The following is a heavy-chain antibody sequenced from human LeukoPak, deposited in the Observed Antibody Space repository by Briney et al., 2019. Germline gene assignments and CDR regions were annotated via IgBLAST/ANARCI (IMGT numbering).Heavy chain of an antibody. V-gene: IGHV4-39*07. CDR3: ASVVWFGEPPSQGY. J-gene: IGHJ4*02. Sequence: GSLRLSCAASGFTFSSYSMNWVRQAPGKGLEGIGSIYYSGSTYYNPSLKSRVTISVDTSKNQFSLKLSSVTAADTAVYYCASVVWFGEPPSQGYWGQGTLVSVSS. D-gene: IGHD3-10*01. CDR1: GFTFSSYS. CDR2: IYYSGST.